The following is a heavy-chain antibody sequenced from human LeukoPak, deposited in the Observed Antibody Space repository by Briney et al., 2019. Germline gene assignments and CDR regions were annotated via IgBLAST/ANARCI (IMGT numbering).Heavy chain of an antibody. Sequence: PSETLSLTCAVYGGSFRGYYWIWIRQPPGKGLEWIGEINHSGSTNYNPSLKRRVTISVDTSKNQFSLKLSSVTAADTAVYYCARQDQLLFSDAFDIWGQGTMVTVSS. CDR3: ARQDQLLFSDAFDI. CDR2: INHSGST. D-gene: IGHD2-2*01. V-gene: IGHV4-34*01. J-gene: IGHJ3*02. CDR1: GGSFRGYY.